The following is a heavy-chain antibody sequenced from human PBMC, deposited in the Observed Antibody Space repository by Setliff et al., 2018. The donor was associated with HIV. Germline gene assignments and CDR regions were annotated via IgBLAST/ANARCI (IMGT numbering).Heavy chain of an antibody. J-gene: IGHJ4*02. D-gene: IGHD3-10*01. CDR3: ARGNYYASGLDY. CDR1: GGSSRVYY. V-gene: IGHV4-59*01. Sequence: SETLSLTCTVSGGSSRVYYWTWVRQPPGKGLEWIGNMYYGGSTNSNPSLKSRVTMSIDASKNQFSLNLRSVTAADTATYYCARGNYYASGLDYWGQGTLVTVSS. CDR2: MYYGGST.